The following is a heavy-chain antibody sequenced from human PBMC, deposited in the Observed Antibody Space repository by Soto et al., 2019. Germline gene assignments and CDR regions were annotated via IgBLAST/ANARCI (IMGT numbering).Heavy chain of an antibody. J-gene: IGHJ4*02. CDR2: ISYYGTNE. CDR3: AKEDPSGRYSLDY. D-gene: IGHD1-26*01. CDR1: GFTFSGYG. V-gene: IGHV3-30*18. Sequence: QVQLVESGGGVVQPGRSLRLSCEASGFTFSGYGMHWVRQAPGKGLEWVAVISYYGTNEYYEDSVKGRFAISRDNFKNTLYLQTNSLRIEDTAVYFCAKEDPSGRYSLDYWGQGSQVTVSS.